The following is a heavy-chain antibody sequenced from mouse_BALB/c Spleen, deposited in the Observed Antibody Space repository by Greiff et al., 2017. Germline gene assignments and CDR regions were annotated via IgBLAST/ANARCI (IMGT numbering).Heavy chain of an antibody. V-gene: IGHV5-6-5*01. Sequence: EVQRVESGGGLVKPGGSLKLSCAASGFTFSSYAMSWVRQTPEKRLEWVASISSGGSTYYPDSVKGRFTISRDNARNILYLQMSSLRSEDTAMYYCARGRDYSYYFDYWGQGTTLTVSS. CDR2: ISSGGST. J-gene: IGHJ2*01. CDR3: ARGRDYSYYFDY. D-gene: IGHD1-1*01. CDR1: GFTFSSYA.